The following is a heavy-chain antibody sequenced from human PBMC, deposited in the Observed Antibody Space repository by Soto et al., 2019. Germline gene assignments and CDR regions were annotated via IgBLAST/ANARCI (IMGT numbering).Heavy chain of an antibody. CDR1: GYTFTSYY. CDR2: INPSGGST. J-gene: IGHJ5*02. V-gene: IGHV1-46*01. CDR3: ARGLLAIAAAGTGFDP. Sequence: GASVKVSCKASGYTFTSYYMHWVRQAPGQGLEWMGIINPSGGSTSYAQKFQGRVTMTRGTSTSTVYMELSSLRSEDTAVYYCARGLLAIAAAGTGFDPWGQGTLVTVSS. D-gene: IGHD6-13*01.